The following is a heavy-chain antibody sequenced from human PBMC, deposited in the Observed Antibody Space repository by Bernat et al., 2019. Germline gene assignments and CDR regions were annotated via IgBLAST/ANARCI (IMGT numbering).Heavy chain of an antibody. J-gene: IGHJ4*02. V-gene: IGHV3-53*02. CDR2: IYSGGST. Sequence: EVQLVETGGGLIQPGGSLRLSCAASGFTVSSNYMSWVRQAPGKGLEWVSVIYSGGSTYYADSVKGRFTISRDNSKNTLYLQMNSLRAEDTAVYYCARDSQPLATVYWGQGTLVTVSS. CDR3: ARDSQPLATVY. D-gene: IGHD6-13*01. CDR1: GFTVSSNY.